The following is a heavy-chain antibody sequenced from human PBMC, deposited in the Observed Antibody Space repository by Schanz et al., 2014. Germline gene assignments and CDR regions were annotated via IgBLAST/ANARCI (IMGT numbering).Heavy chain of an antibody. CDR1: GFMFTKYA. CDR3: AKDIGGAVAAPVYDS. D-gene: IGHD2-15*01. Sequence: PLVEFGGGLVQPGGSLRLSCVASGFMFTKYAMNWVRQAPGKGLEWVSGISGTGTKTYYADSVKSRFTISRDNSKNTVFLQMSSLRADDTALYYCAKDIGGAVAAPVYDSWGQGTLVTVSS. J-gene: IGHJ4*02. CDR2: ISGTGTKT. V-gene: IGHV3-23*04.